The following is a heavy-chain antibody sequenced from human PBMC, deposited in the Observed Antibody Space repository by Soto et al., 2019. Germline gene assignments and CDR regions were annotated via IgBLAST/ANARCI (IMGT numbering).Heavy chain of an antibody. J-gene: IGHJ6*02. CDR3: ARRGGSSSGYYYYSMDD. Sequence: SETLSLTCSVSSDSMNSGGYYWSWLRQHPGKGLEWIGYIYSNGDTYYNPSLKSRVTISVDTSKNQFSLNLTSVTAADTAVYYCARRGGSSSGYYYYSMDDWGQGTTVTVSS. D-gene: IGHD6-6*01. CDR2: IYSNGDT. V-gene: IGHV4-31*03. CDR1: SDSMNSGGYY.